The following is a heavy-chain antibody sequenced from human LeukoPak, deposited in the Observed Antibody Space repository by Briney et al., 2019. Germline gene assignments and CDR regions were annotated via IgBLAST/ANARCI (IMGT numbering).Heavy chain of an antibody. V-gene: IGHV3-48*03. CDR1: GVTFSSYE. CDR3: ATVFRDVYNYDDY. CDR2: ISAIGTAI. D-gene: IGHD5-24*01. J-gene: IGHJ4*02. Sequence: GGSLRLSCAASGVTFSSYEMNWVRQTPGKRLEWVSYISAIGTAIYYADSVKGRCTISRDNAKNTLYLQLNSLRAEDTAVYYCATVFRDVYNYDDYWGQGALVTVSS.